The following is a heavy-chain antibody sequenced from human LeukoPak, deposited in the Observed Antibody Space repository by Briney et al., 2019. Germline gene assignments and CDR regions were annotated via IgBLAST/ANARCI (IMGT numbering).Heavy chain of an antibody. CDR2: IYHSGRT. CDR1: DYSISSGYY. D-gene: IGHD3-10*01. V-gene: IGHV4-38-2*02. J-gene: IGHJ4*02. CDR3: ARDRLFYGSGSSDY. Sequence: SETLSLTCTVSDYSISSGYYWGWIRQPPGKGLEWIGSIYHSGRTYYNPSLKSRVTISVDTSRNQFSLVLSSVTAADTAVYYCARDRLFYGSGSSDYWGQGTLVTVSS.